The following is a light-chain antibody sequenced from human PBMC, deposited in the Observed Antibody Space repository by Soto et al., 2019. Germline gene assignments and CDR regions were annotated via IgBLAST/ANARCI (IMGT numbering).Light chain of an antibody. Sequence: EIVLTQSPAILSLSPGERATLSCRASQSVSSYLAWYQQKPGQAPRLLIYDASNRATGIPARFSGSGSGTDFTLTITSLEPEDFAVYYCQQRSNWPPIFTFGPGTKVDFK. CDR2: DAS. CDR1: QSVSSY. CDR3: QQRSNWPPIFT. J-gene: IGKJ3*01. V-gene: IGKV3-11*01.